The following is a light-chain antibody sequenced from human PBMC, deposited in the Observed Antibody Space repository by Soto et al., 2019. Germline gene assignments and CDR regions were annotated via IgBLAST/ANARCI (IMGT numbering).Light chain of an antibody. CDR2: GAS. V-gene: IGKV3-15*01. J-gene: IGKJ2*01. CDR1: QSVGSK. Sequence: EIVMTQSPDTLSVSPGERATLSCRASQSVGSKLAWYQQKPGQAPRLLIYGASTRATAIPARFSGSGSGTEFTLTISSLQPDDFATYYCQQYNSYLYTFGQGTKLEIK. CDR3: QQYNSYLYT.